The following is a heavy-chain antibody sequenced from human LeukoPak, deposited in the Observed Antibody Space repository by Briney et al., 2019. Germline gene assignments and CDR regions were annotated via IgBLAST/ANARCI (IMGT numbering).Heavy chain of an antibody. CDR1: GFTFSNYN. CDR2: IHDSGST. V-gene: IGHV4-59*08. Sequence: GSLRLSCAASGFTFSNYNMNWIRQPPGKGLEWIGYIHDSGSTKYNPSLKSRVAISVDTSKSQFSLKLSSVTAADTAVYYCARWYYSGWAFDYWGQGTLVTVSS. D-gene: IGHD6-19*01. CDR3: ARWYYSGWAFDY. J-gene: IGHJ4*02.